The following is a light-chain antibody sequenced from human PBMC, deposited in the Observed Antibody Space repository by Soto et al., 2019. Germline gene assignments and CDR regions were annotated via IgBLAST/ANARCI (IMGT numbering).Light chain of an antibody. CDR2: GAS. CDR3: QKYGGSVPWP. J-gene: IGKJ1*01. V-gene: IGKV3-20*01. Sequence: EIVLSIFPGTLSLSPVERATLSCRASQSVSSNYLAWYQQRPGQPPNLLIFGASNRATAIPDRFSGSGSGTDFTLTITSLEPEDFAVYDCQKYGGSVPWPCGQVTK. CDR1: QSVSSNY.